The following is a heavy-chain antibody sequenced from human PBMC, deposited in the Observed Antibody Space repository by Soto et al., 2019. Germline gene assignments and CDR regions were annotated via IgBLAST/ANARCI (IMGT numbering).Heavy chain of an antibody. CDR3: ARQGYGGNSVRYYYYGMHV. D-gene: IGHD5-12*01. CDR2: IYYSGST. V-gene: IGHV4-39*01. CDR1: GGSISSSSYY. Sequence: SETLSLSCTVSGGSISSSSYYWGWIRQPPGKGLEWIGSIYYSGSTYYNPSLKSRVTISVDTSKNQFSLKLSSVTAADTAVYYCARQGYGGNSVRYYYYGMHVRGQGTTVTVSS. J-gene: IGHJ6*02.